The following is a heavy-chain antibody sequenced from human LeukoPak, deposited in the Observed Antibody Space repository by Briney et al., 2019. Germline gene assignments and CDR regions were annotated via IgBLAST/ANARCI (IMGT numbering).Heavy chain of an antibody. Sequence: GGSLRLSCAASGFTFEDSTMHWVRQAPGKTLEWVSLISWDGTTYYADSVRGRFTISRDNSKNSLYLQMDTLRSEDTAFYFCVKDLSYESSGSVFDYWGQGTLVTVSS. CDR1: GFTFEDST. J-gene: IGHJ4*02. D-gene: IGHD3-22*01. V-gene: IGHV3-43*01. CDR2: ISWDGTT. CDR3: VKDLSYESSGSVFDY.